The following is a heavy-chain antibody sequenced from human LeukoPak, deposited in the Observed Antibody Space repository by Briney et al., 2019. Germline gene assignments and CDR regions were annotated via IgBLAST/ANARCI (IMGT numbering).Heavy chain of an antibody. CDR3: ARGSDSKSTYFDY. Sequence: SETLSLTCTVSGGSISRYYWNWIRQSPGKGLEWIGYIDYSGDTKYNPSLKSRVTISTDTSKNQFSLRLTSVTAADSAVYYCARGSDSKSTYFDYWGQGSLVTVSS. CDR1: GGSISRYY. CDR2: IDYSGDT. J-gene: IGHJ4*02. V-gene: IGHV4-59*01. D-gene: IGHD5-12*01.